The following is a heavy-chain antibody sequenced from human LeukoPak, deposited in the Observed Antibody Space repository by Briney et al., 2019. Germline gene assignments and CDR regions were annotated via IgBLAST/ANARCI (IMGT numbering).Heavy chain of an antibody. CDR2: FGAGCSFT. D-gene: IGHD4-11*01. CDR3: AKDLDYTTYGYYFDY. J-gene: IGHJ4*02. Sequence: GGSLRLFCTASGFPFSSYAMNWLRQAPGKGLEWVSGFGAGCSFTFYGDCVKGRFPLYGDNSRNTVYLQMNSLRADDTAVYYCAKDLDYTTYGYYFDYWGQGTLVTVSS. CDR1: GFPFSSYA. V-gene: IGHV3-23*01.